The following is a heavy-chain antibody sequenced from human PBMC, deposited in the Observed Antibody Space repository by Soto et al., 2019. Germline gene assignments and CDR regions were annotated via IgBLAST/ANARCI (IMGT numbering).Heavy chain of an antibody. Sequence: QVQLVESGGGVVQPGRSLRLSCAASGFSFSTYGMHWVRQAPGKGLEWVAVIWYDGSNKYYGDSVKGRFTISRDNSKNTLYLQMNSLRAEDTAVYYCARAVAPFDYWGQGTLVTVSS. V-gene: IGHV3-33*01. CDR2: IWYDGSNK. D-gene: IGHD6-19*01. CDR1: GFSFSTYG. CDR3: ARAVAPFDY. J-gene: IGHJ4*02.